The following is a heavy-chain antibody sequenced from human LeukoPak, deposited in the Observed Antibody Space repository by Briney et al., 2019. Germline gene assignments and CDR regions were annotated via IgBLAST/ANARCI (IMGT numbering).Heavy chain of an antibody. D-gene: IGHD6-13*01. V-gene: IGHV4-59*01. CDR1: GGSISSYY. CDR2: IYYSGST. Sequence: SETLSLTCTVSGGSISSYYWSWMRQPPGKGLEWIGYIYYSGSTNYNPSLKSRVTISVDTSKNHFSLKLSTVTAADTAVYYCARVAGYSSSWYPYWGRGTLVTVSS. J-gene: IGHJ4*02. CDR3: ARVAGYSSSWYPY.